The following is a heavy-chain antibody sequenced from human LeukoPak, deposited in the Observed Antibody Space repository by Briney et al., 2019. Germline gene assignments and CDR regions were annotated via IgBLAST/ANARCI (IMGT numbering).Heavy chain of an antibody. V-gene: IGHV3-23*01. Sequence: GGSLRLSCAASGFTFSSYAMTWVHQAPGKGLEWVSAISGSGGSTYYADSVKGRFTISRDNSKNTLYLQMNSLRAEDTAVYYCAKTPVTTGRYWYFDLWGRGTLVTVSS. J-gene: IGHJ2*01. CDR1: GFTFSSYA. D-gene: IGHD4-17*01. CDR3: AKTPVTTGRYWYFDL. CDR2: ISGSGGST.